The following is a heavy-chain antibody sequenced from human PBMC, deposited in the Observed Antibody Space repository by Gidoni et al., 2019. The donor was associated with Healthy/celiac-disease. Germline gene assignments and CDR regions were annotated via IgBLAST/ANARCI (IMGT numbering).Heavy chain of an antibody. V-gene: IGHV3-48*03. CDR3: ARAGAAAGTGGDY. J-gene: IGHJ4*02. CDR1: GFTFRSYE. Sequence: EVQMVESGGGLVQPGGSLRLSCAASGFTFRSYEMNWVRQAPGKGLEGVSYISSIGSTIYYADSVKGRFTISRDNAKNSLYLQMNSLRAEDTAVYYCARAGAAAGTGGDYWGQGTLVTVSS. D-gene: IGHD6-13*01. CDR2: ISSIGSTI.